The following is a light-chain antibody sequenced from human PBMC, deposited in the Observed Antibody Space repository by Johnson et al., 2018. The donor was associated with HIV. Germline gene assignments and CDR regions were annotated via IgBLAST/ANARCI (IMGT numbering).Light chain of an antibody. CDR1: SSNIGNNY. CDR3: GTWDSSLRGI. V-gene: IGLV1-51*01. J-gene: IGLJ1*01. Sequence: QLVLTQPPSVSAAPGQKVTISCSGSSSNIGNNYVSWYQQLPGTAPKLLIYDNNKRPSGIPDRFSGSKSGTSATLGITGLQTGDEADYYCGTWDSSLRGIFGTESPVNVL. CDR2: DNN.